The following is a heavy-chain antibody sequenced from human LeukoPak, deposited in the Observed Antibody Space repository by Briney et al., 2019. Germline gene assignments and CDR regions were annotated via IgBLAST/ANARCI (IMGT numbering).Heavy chain of an antibody. CDR3: TAQISNIASRADGFDI. CDR2: FDPEDGET. V-gene: IGHV1-24*01. J-gene: IGHJ3*02. Sequence: GASVKVSCKVSGYTLTELSMHWVRQAPGKGLEWMGGFDPEDGETIYAQKFQGRVTMTEDTSTDTAYMELGSLRSEDTAVYYCTAQISNIASRADGFDIWGQGTMVTVSS. D-gene: IGHD6-6*01. CDR1: GYTLTELS.